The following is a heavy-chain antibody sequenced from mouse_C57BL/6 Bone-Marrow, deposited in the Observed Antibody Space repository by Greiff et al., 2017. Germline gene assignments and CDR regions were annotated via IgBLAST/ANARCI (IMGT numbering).Heavy chain of an antibody. CDR3: ARSGPYYFDY. J-gene: IGHJ2*01. V-gene: IGHV1-81*01. CDR1: GYTFTSYG. D-gene: IGHD3-1*01. Sequence: QVQLQQSGAELARPGASVKLSCKASGYTFTSYGISWVKQRTGQGLEWIGEIYPRSGNTYYNEKFKGKATLPADKSSSTAYMALRSLTSEDSAVYFCARSGPYYFDYWGQGTTLTVSS. CDR2: IYPRSGNT.